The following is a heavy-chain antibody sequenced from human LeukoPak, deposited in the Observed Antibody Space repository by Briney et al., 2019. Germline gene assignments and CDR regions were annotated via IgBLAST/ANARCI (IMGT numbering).Heavy chain of an antibody. D-gene: IGHD6-19*01. CDR2: ISSSSSYI. CDR3: ARGGLNAVTFFDY. CDR1: GFTFSSYS. Sequence: GGSLRLSCAASGFTFSSYSMNWVRQAPGKGLEWVSSISSSSSYIYYADSVKGRFTISRDNAKNSLYLQMNSLRAEDTAVYYCARGGLNAVTFFDYWGQGTLVTVSS. J-gene: IGHJ4*02. V-gene: IGHV3-21*01.